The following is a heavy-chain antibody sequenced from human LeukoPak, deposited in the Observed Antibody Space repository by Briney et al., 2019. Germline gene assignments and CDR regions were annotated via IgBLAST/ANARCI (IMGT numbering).Heavy chain of an antibody. Sequence: ASVKVSCKASGYTFTDNGISWVRQGPGEGLEWMGWISANSGKTNYAKRFQGRVTMTRETSSSTVYMELRSLRSDDTAVYFCARDKNYRFDYWGQGTLVSVTS. CDR2: ISANSGKT. CDR1: GYTFTDNG. D-gene: IGHD3-16*02. CDR3: ARDKNYRFDY. V-gene: IGHV1-18*01. J-gene: IGHJ4*02.